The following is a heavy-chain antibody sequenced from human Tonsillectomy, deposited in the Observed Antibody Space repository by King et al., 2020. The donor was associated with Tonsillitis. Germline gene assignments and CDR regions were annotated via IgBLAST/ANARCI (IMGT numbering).Heavy chain of an antibody. CDR1: GFTFSNYA. CDR2: ISGSGGST. J-gene: IGHJ4*02. Sequence: DVQLVESGGGLFQPGGSLRLSCAASGFTFSNYAMSWVRQAPGKGLEWVSTISGSGGSTYYADSVKGRFTISRDSSKNTLYLQMNSLRAEDTDVYYCAKDVNRGWLYYFDYWGQGTLVTVSS. V-gene: IGHV3-23*04. CDR3: AKDVNRGWLYYFDY. D-gene: IGHD6-19*01.